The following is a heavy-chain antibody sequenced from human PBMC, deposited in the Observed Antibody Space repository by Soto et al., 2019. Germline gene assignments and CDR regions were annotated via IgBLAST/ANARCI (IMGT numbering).Heavy chain of an antibody. Sequence: GRTLGNPTQTLTLTGTFSGFSLTTSGVGVGWIRQPPGKALEWLALIYWNDDERYSPSLRSRLTITKDTSKHQVVLTMTNLDAVDRATYYCAPSRRSSGDAFDFWGHGTMVTV. CDR1: GFSLTTSGVG. D-gene: IGHD6-6*01. V-gene: IGHV2-5*01. J-gene: IGHJ3*01. CDR3: APSRRSSGDAFDF. CDR2: IYWNDDE.